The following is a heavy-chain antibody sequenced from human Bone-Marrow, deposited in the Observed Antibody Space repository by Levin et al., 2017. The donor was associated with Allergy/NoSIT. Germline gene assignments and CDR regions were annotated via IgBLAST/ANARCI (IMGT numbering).Heavy chain of an antibody. V-gene: IGHV4-34*01. CDR2: INHSGST. CDR3: ARGGYSYGFNWFDP. D-gene: IGHD5-18*01. Sequence: SETLSLTCAVYGGSFSGYYWSWIRQPPGKGLEWIGEINHSGSTNYNPSLKSRVTISVDTSKNQFSLKLSSVTAADTAVYYCARGGYSYGFNWFDPWGQGTLVTVSS. J-gene: IGHJ5*02. CDR1: GGSFSGYY.